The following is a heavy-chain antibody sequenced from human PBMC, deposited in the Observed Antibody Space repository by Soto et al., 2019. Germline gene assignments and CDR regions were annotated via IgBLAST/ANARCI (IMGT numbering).Heavy chain of an antibody. CDR3: ASLHYDILTGYYRPRRFDY. Sequence: PSETLSLTCAVYGGSFSGYYWSWIRQPPGKGLEWIGEINHSGSTNYNPSLKSRVTISVDTSKNQFSLKLSSVTAADTAVYYCASLHYDILTGYYRPRRFDYWGQGTLVTVS. CDR1: GGSFSGYY. J-gene: IGHJ4*02. D-gene: IGHD3-9*01. CDR2: INHSGST. V-gene: IGHV4-34*01.